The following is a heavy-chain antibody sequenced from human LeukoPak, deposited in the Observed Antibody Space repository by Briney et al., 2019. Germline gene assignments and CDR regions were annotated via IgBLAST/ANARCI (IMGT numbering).Heavy chain of an antibody. Sequence: ASVKVSCKASGYTFTSYAMHWVRQAPGQRLEWMGWINAGNGNTKYSQKFQGRVTITRDTSASTAYMELSSLRSEDTAVYYCARELVATMKYYYDSSGYYYHAFDIWGQGTMVTVSS. D-gene: IGHD3-22*01. CDR3: ARELVATMKYYYDSSGYYYHAFDI. CDR1: GYTFTSYA. V-gene: IGHV1-3*01. CDR2: INAGNGNT. J-gene: IGHJ3*02.